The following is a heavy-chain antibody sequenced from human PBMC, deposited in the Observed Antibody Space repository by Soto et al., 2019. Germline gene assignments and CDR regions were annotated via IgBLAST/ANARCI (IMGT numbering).Heavy chain of an antibody. CDR1: GGTFSSYA. V-gene: IGHV1-69*13. J-gene: IGHJ6*02. CDR2: IIPIFGTA. CDR3: ARSNPSDYYYYGMDV. Sequence: SVKVSCKASGGTFSSYAISWVRQAPGQGLEWMGGIIPIFGTANYAQKFQGRVTITADESTSTAYMELSSLRSEDTAVYYCARSNPSDYYYYGMDVWGQGTTVTVSS.